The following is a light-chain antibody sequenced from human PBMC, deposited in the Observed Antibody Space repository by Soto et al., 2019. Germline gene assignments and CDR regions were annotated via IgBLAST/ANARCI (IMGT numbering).Light chain of an antibody. J-gene: IGKJ4*01. Sequence: EIVLTQSPGTLPLSPGERATLSCSASQSVSSSYLAWYQQKPGQAPRLLIYGASSRATGIPDRFSGSGSGTDFTLTLSRLEPEDFAVYYCQQYGSSPLTFGGGTKVEIK. CDR2: GAS. CDR3: QQYGSSPLT. V-gene: IGKV3-20*01. CDR1: QSVSSSY.